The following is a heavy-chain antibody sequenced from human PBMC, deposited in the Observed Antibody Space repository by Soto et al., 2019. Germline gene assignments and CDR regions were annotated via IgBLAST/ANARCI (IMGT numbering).Heavy chain of an antibody. V-gene: IGHV4-59*01. D-gene: IGHD3-16*01. Sequence: QSQTLSLTCTVSGGSISSYYWSWIRQPPGKGLEWIGYIYYSGSTNYNPSLKSRVTISVDTSKNQFSLKLSSVTAADTAVYYCARDLPMGMGEDYYYMDVWGKGTTVTVSS. CDR3: ARDLPMGMGEDYYYMDV. CDR1: GGSISSYY. CDR2: IYYSGST. J-gene: IGHJ6*03.